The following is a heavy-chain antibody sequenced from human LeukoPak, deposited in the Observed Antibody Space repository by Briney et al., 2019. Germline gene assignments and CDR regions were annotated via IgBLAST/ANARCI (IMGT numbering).Heavy chain of an antibody. CDR3: ARSTIAVKGGLD. Sequence: GGSLRLFCAASGFTFSSYWMHWVRQAPGKGLVWVSRINSDGSSTSYADSVKGRFTISRDNAMNTLYLQMNSLRAEDTAVYYCARSTIAVKGGLDWGQGTLVTVSS. CDR1: GFTFSSYW. J-gene: IGHJ4*02. D-gene: IGHD6-19*01. V-gene: IGHV3-74*01. CDR2: INSDGSST.